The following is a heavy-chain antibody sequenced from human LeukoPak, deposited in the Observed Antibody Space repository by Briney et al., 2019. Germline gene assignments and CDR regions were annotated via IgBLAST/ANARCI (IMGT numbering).Heavy chain of an antibody. CDR1: GYTFTSYG. CDR2: ISAYNGNT. J-gene: IGHJ6*02. Sequence: ASVKVSCKASGYTFTSYGISWVRQAPGQGLEWMGWISAYNGNTNYAQKLQGRVTMTTDTSTSTAYMELRSLRSDDTAVYYCARDSRITMVRGVNPSYYYYGMDVWGQGTTVTVSS. D-gene: IGHD3-10*01. V-gene: IGHV1-18*01. CDR3: ARDSRITMVRGVNPSYYYYGMDV.